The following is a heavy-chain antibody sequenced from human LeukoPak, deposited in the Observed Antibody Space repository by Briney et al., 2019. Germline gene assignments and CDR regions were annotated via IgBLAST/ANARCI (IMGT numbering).Heavy chain of an antibody. D-gene: IGHD6-6*01. V-gene: IGHV1-8*01. CDR3: ARALRRIAASGY. Sequence: ASVKVSCKASGYTFTSYDINWVRQATGQGLEWRGWMNPNSGNTGYAQKFQGRVTMTRNTSISTAYMELSSLRSEDTAVYYCARALRRIAASGYWGQGTLVTVSS. CDR2: MNPNSGNT. J-gene: IGHJ4*02. CDR1: GYTFTSYD.